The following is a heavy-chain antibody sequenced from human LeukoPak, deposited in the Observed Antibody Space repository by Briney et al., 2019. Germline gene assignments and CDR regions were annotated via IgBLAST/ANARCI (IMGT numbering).Heavy chain of an antibody. CDR1: GGSFSGYY. J-gene: IGHJ4*02. V-gene: IGHV4-34*01. CDR3: ARDLGSGSYQNY. Sequence: SETLSLTCAVYGGSFSGYYWSWIRQPPGKGLEWIGEINHSGSTNYNPSLKSRVTISVDTSKNQFSLKLSSVTAADTAVYYCARDLGSGSYQNYWGQGTLVTVSS. D-gene: IGHD1-26*01. CDR2: INHSGST.